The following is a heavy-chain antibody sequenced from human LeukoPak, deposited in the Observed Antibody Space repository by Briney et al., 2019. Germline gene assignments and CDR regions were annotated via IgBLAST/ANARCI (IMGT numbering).Heavy chain of an antibody. J-gene: IGHJ6*02. CDR2: IYYSGST. Sequence: SETLSLTCTVSGGSVSSGSYYWSWIRQPPGKGLEWIGYIYYSGSTNYNPSLKSRATISVDTSKNQFSLKLSSVTAADTAVYYCARVDIVVHGYYYYYGMDVWGQGTTVTVSS. CDR1: GGSVSSGSYY. D-gene: IGHD2-2*03. CDR3: ARVDIVVHGYYYYYGMDV. V-gene: IGHV4-61*01.